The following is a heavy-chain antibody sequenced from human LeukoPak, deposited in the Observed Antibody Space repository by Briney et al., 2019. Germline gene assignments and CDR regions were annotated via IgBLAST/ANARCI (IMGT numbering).Heavy chain of an antibody. J-gene: IGHJ4*02. V-gene: IGHV4-59*01. Sequence: PSETLSLTCAVYGGSFSGYYWSWIRQPPGKGLEWIGYIYYSGSTNYNPSLKSRVTISVDTSKNQFSLKLSSVTAADTAVYYCARARPDCTNGVCSTFNYWGQGTLVTVSS. CDR3: ARARPDCTNGVCSTFNY. D-gene: IGHD2-8*01. CDR2: IYYSGST. CDR1: GGSFSGYY.